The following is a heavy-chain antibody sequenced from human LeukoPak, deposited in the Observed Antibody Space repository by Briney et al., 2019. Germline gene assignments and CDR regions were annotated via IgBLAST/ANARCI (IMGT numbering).Heavy chain of an antibody. CDR2: IWYDGSNK. V-gene: IGHV3-33*08. D-gene: IGHD4-17*01. J-gene: IGHJ4*02. Sequence: GGSLRLSCAASGFTFSSYAMHWVRQAPGKGLEWVAVIWYDGSNKYYADSVKGRFTISRDNSKNTLYLQMNSLRAEDTAVYYCARDGAYGDYLFPDFWGQGTLVTVSS. CDR1: GFTFSSYA. CDR3: ARDGAYGDYLFPDF.